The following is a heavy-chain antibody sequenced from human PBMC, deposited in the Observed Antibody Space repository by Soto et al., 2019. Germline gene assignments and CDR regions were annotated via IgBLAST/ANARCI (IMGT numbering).Heavy chain of an antibody. Sequence: QVQLVQSVAEVKKPGSSVKVSCKASGGPFSSFALTWVRQSPGQGLEWMGGIIPIFGTTNYAQKFQGRGTITADESTSSVYMELSSLRSEDTAVYYCARREYYDSSCYYDYWGQGTLVTVSS. CDR1: GGPFSSFA. J-gene: IGHJ4*02. CDR3: ARREYYDSSCYYDY. CDR2: IIPIFGTT. V-gene: IGHV1-69*01. D-gene: IGHD3-22*01.